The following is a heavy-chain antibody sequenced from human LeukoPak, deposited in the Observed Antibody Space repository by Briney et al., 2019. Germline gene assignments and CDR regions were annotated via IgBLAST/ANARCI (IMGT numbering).Heavy chain of an antibody. CDR3: ARDPGSTAGFDY. CDR2: ISSSSSYT. D-gene: IGHD6-13*01. V-gene: IGHV3-11*06. CDR1: GFTFSDYY. J-gene: IGHJ4*02. Sequence: GGSLRLSGAASGFTFSDYYMSWIRQAPGKGLEWVSYISSSSSYTNYADSVKGRFTISRDNAKNSLYLQMNSLRAEDTAVYYCARDPGSTAGFDYWGQGTLVTVSS.